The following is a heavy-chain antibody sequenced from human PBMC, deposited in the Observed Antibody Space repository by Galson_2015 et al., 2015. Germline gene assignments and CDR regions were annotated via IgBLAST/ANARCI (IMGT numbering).Heavy chain of an antibody. CDR3: ARDSYASGSWGRAWVDH. Sequence: SLRLSCAASGFTLSGYVMSWVRQAPGKGLEWVSSISASGGTTDYTDSVKGRFTISRDNSRNTLYLQMNSLRVEDTALYFCARDSYASGSWGRAWVDHWGQGSLVTVSS. CDR1: GFTLSGYV. J-gene: IGHJ5*02. V-gene: IGHV3-23*01. CDR2: ISASGGTT. D-gene: IGHD3-10*01.